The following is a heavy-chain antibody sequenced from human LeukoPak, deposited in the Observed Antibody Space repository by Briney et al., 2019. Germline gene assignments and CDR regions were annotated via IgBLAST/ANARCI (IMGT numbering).Heavy chain of an antibody. V-gene: IGHV1-3*01. J-gene: IGHJ6*02. CDR2: INAGNGNT. CDR1: GYTFTSYA. Sequence: ASVKVSCKASGYTFTSYAMHWVRQAPGKRLEWMGWINAGNGNTKYSQKFQGRVTITRDTSASTAYMELSSLRSEDTAVYYCARGWELNYYYGMDVWGQGTTVTVSS. D-gene: IGHD1-26*01. CDR3: ARGWELNYYYGMDV.